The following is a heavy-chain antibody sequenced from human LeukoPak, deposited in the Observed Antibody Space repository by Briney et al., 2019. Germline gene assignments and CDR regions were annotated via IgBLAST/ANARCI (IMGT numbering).Heavy chain of an antibody. CDR3: AKDQGDYCSSTSCHSGDYGYFQH. Sequence: PGGSLRLSCAASGFTFSNYAMNWVRQAPGKGLEWVSGISGSGGSTYYGDSVKGRFTISRDNSKNTLYLQMNSLRAEDTAVYYCAKDQGDYCSSTSCHSGDYGYFQHWGQGTLVTVFS. CDR2: ISGSGGST. J-gene: IGHJ1*01. CDR1: GFTFSNYA. D-gene: IGHD2-2*02. V-gene: IGHV3-23*01.